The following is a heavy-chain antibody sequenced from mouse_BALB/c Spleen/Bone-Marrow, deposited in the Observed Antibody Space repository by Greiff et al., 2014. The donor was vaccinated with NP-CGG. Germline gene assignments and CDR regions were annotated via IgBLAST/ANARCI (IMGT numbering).Heavy chain of an antibody. D-gene: IGHD2-2*01. CDR2: IYPSDSYT. CDR3: TRGLPDAMDY. Sequence: VQLQQSRTPLFSSKTSVKLSCKASGYTFTNYWINWVKQRPGQGLEWIGNIYPSDSYTNYNQKFKDKSTLTVDKSSSTAYMQLSSPTSEDSAVYYCTRGLPDAMDYWGQGTSVTVAS. J-gene: IGHJ4*01. V-gene: IGHV1-69*01. CDR1: GYTFTNYW.